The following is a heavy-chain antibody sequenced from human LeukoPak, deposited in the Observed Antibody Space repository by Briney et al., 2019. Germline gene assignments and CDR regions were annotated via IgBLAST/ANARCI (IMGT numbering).Heavy chain of an antibody. CDR3: ASTFYYYMDV. CDR2: ISSSSSTI. V-gene: IGHV3-48*04. J-gene: IGHJ6*03. Sequence: GGPLSLSCAASGFTFSSYSMNWLREAPGKGLEWVSYISSSSSTIYYADSVQGRFTISRDNAKNSLYLQMNSLRAEERAVYYCASTFYYYMDVWGKGPRSPSP. D-gene: IGHD3-16*01. CDR1: GFTFSSYS.